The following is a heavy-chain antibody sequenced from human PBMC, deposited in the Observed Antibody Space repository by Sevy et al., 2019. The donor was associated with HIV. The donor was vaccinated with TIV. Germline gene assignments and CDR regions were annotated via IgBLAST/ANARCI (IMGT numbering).Heavy chain of an antibody. V-gene: IGHV3-72*01. CDR3: AAVGASRGYFDI. CDR1: GFTFGDHY. J-gene: IGHJ2*01. D-gene: IGHD1-26*01. Sequence: GGSLRLSCVASGFTFGDHYMDWVRQAPGKGLEWVGCIRNKVKSYTTEYAASVKGRFIVSRDDSKKSLYLQMNSLKTEDTAVYYCAAVGASRGYFDIWGRGTLVTVSS. CDR2: IRNKVKSYTT.